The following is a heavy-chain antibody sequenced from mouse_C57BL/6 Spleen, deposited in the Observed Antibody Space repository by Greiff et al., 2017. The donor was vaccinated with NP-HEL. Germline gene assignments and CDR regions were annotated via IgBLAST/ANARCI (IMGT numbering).Heavy chain of an antibody. D-gene: IGHD2-4*01. CDR1: GYTFTGYW. V-gene: IGHV1-9*01. Sequence: VKLKESGAELMKPGASVKLSCKATGYTFTGYWIEWVKQRPGHGLEWIGEILPGSGSTNYNEKFKGKATFTADTSSNTAYMQLSSLTTEDSAIYYCAGVPYDYDGPWFAYWGQGTLVTVSA. CDR3: AGVPYDYDGPWFAY. J-gene: IGHJ3*01. CDR2: ILPGSGST.